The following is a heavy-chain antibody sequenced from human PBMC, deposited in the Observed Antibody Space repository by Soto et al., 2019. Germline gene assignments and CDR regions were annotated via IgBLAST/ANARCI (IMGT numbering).Heavy chain of an antibody. CDR3: AREKYYDSGGYYSNAFDI. Sequence: GGSLRLSCAASGFTFSRCSMNWVRQAPGKGLEWVSYISTTSSTIYYADSVKGRFTISRDNARDFLFLQMNGLRDEDTAVYYCAREKYYDSGGYYSNAFDIWGQGTMVTVSS. D-gene: IGHD3-22*01. J-gene: IGHJ3*02. CDR1: GFTFSRCS. CDR2: ISTTSSTI. V-gene: IGHV3-48*02.